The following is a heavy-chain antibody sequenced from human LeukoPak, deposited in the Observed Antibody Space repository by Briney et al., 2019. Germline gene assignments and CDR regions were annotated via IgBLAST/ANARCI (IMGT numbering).Heavy chain of an antibody. J-gene: IGHJ4*02. D-gene: IGHD6-19*01. Sequence: GASVKVSCKASGYTFTSYGISWVRQAPGQGLEWMGWISAYNGNTNYAQKLQGRVTMTTDTSTSTAYMELRSLRSDDTAVYYCARDVGSGWYGGYFVYWGQGTLVTVSS. CDR1: GYTFTSYG. V-gene: IGHV1-18*01. CDR3: ARDVGSGWYGGYFVY. CDR2: ISAYNGNT.